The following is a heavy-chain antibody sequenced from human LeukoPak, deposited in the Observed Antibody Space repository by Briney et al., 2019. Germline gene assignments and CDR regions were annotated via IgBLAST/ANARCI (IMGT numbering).Heavy chain of an antibody. V-gene: IGHV3-49*04. J-gene: IGHJ6*03. CDR3: TRDIVVGYYYYCYMDV. Sequence: GGSLRLSCTASGFTFCDNAMRWVRQAPGKGLEWVGFIRSKAYGGTTEYAASVKGSFTISRDDSKSIAYLQINSLKTEDTAVYYCTRDIVVGYYYYCYMDVWGKGTTVSVSS. CDR2: IRSKAYGGTT. CDR1: GFTFCDNA. D-gene: IGHD2-2*01.